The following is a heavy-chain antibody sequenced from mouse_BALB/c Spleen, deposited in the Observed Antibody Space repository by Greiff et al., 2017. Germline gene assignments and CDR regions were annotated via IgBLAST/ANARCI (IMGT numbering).Heavy chain of an antibody. J-gene: IGHJ4*01. CDR2: INPGSGGT. V-gene: IGHV1-54*01. D-gene: IGHD2-1*01. CDR1: GYAFTNYL. CDR3: ARESGNYDYAMDY. Sequence: VQLQQSGAELVRPGTSVKVSCKASGYAFTNYLIEWVKQRPGQGLEWIGVINPGSGGTNYNEKFKGKATLTADKSSSTAYMQLSSLTSDDSAVYFCARESGNYDYAMDYWGQGTSVTVSS.